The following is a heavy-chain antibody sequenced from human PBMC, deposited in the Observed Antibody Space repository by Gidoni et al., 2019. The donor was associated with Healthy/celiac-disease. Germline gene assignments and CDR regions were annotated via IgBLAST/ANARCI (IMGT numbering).Heavy chain of an antibody. CDR3: AREGYSGSYYDY. J-gene: IGHJ4*02. Sequence: QVQLQESGPGLVKPSGTLSLTCPVSGGPMSSSNWWSWVRQPPGKGLEWLGEIYHSESTNYNPSLKSRVTISVDKSKNQFSLKLSSVTAADTAVYYCAREGYSGSYYDYWGQGTLVTVSS. D-gene: IGHD1-26*01. CDR1: GGPMSSSNW. CDR2: IYHSEST. V-gene: IGHV4-4*02.